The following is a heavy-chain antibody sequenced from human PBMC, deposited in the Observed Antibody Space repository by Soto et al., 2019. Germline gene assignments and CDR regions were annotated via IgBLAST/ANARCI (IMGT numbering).Heavy chain of an antibody. CDR1: GGSISSVDYY. CDR2: IYYSGST. Sequence: QVQLQESGPGLVKPSQTLSLTCTVSGGSISSVDYYWSWIRQPPGKGLEWIGYIYYSGSTYYNPSLKSRLTMSVDTSKNQSSLTVSSVTAADTAVYYCAREEKRYDYYGMDVWGQGTTVTVSS. J-gene: IGHJ6*02. V-gene: IGHV4-30-4*01. CDR3: AREEKRYDYYGMDV.